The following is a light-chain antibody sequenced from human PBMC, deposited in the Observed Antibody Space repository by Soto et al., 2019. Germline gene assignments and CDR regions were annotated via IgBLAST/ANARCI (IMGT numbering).Light chain of an antibody. CDR2: GAS. J-gene: IGKJ1*01. V-gene: IGKV3D-15*01. CDR1: QNILRT. Sequence: VMTQSPVTLSVSPGETATLSCKASQNILRTLAWYQQKPGQPPRLLIYGASTRVTGIPARFSGNGSGTEFTLTISSLQSEDFAVYYCHQYNNWPTWTFGQGTKVEV. CDR3: HQYNNWPTWT.